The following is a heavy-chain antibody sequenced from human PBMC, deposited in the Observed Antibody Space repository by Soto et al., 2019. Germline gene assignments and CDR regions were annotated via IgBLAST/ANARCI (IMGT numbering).Heavy chain of an antibody. V-gene: IGHV3-11*05. J-gene: IGHJ6*02. Sequence: QVQLVESGGGLVKPGGSLRLSCAASGFTFSDYYMSWIRQAPGKGLEWVSYISSSSSYTNYADSMKGRFTISRDNAKNSLYLQMNSLRAEDTAVYYCARERAYGDYPGYGMDVWGQGTTVTVSS. CDR1: GFTFSDYY. CDR2: ISSSSSYT. D-gene: IGHD4-17*01. CDR3: ARERAYGDYPGYGMDV.